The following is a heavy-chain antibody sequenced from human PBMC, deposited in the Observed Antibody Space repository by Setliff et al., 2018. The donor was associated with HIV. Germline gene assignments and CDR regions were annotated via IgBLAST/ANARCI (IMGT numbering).Heavy chain of an antibody. D-gene: IGHD2-8*01. V-gene: IGHV4-4*09. J-gene: IGHJ4*02. CDR3: AKFYCPHGVCYGFDI. Sequence: PSETLSLTCTVSGGSMTNYWSWIRQPPGKGLEFIGHIHTSGSTIYNPSLKSRLTITIDTSRNQFSLKLTSVTAADTAVYYCAKFYCPHGVCYGFDIWGQGIQVTVSS. CDR2: IHTSGST. CDR1: GGSMTNY.